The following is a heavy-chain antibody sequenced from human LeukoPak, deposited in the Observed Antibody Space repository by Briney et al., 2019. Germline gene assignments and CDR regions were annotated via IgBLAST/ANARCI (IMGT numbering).Heavy chain of an antibody. J-gene: IGHJ6*04. V-gene: IGHV1-46*01. D-gene: IGHD2-2*02. CDR3: ARDKRGCSSTSCYTSFYYYYGMDV. Sequence: ASVNVSCKASGYTFTSYYMHWVRQAPGQGLEWMGIINPSGGSTSYAQKFQGRVTMTRDTSTSAVYMELSSLRSEDTAVYYCARDKRGCSSTSCYTSFYYYYGMDVWGKGTTVTVSS. CDR2: INPSGGST. CDR1: GYTFTSYY.